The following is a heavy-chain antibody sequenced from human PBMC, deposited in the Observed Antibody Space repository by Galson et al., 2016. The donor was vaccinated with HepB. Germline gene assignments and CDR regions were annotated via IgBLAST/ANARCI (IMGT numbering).Heavy chain of an antibody. D-gene: IGHD3-22*01. Sequence: ETLSLTCAVSGASISRGNWWTWVRQPPGKGLEWIGDVYHSGSTNYNPSLKSRVTISVDKSKNQFSLNLSSVTAADTAVYYCARGMYYYDSRETAWGQGTLVTVSS. CDR3: ARGMYYYDSRETA. CDR2: VYHSGST. J-gene: IGHJ5*02. CDR1: GASISRGNW. V-gene: IGHV4-4*02.